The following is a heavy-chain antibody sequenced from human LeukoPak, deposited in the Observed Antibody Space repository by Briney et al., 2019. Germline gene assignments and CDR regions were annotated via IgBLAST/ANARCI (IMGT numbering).Heavy chain of an antibody. CDR1: GASISSYY. CDR2: IYYSGNT. Sequence: PSETLSLTCTVSGASISSYYWSWIRQSPGKGLEWIGFIYYSGNTNYNPSLRSRVTISIDTSKNQFSLKLTSVTPADTAVYYCARGRITFGGVDYWGQGTLVTVSS. J-gene: IGHJ4*02. CDR3: ARGRITFGGVDY. V-gene: IGHV4-59*01. D-gene: IGHD3-16*01.